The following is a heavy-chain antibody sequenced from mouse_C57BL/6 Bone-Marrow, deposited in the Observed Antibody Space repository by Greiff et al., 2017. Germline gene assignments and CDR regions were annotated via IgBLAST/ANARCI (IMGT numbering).Heavy chain of an antibody. V-gene: IGHV5-4*03. Sequence: EVKLMESGGGLVKPGGSLKLSCAASGFTFSSYAMSWVRQTPEKRLEWVATISDGGSYTYYPDNVKGRFTISRDNAKNNLYLQMSHLKSEDTAMYYCARLRLDYWGQGTTLTVSS. J-gene: IGHJ2*01. CDR1: GFTFSSYA. CDR2: ISDGGSYT. CDR3: ARLRLDY.